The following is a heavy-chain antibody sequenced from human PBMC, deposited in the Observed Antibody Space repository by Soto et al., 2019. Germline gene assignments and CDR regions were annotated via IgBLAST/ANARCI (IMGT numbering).Heavy chain of an antibody. CDR1: GYSLPTHT. CDR2: INAANGHT. D-gene: IGHD1-1*01. CDR3: ARANENSAWGPNDY. V-gene: IGHV1-3*01. Sequence: QVQLVQSGAEVKKPGAAVRISCKASGYSLPTHTIHWVRQAPGHRLEWMGWINAANGHTKYSQNFQKRVTISSDTSASTVSMKLTGITSADMAIYYCARANENSAWGPNDYWGQGTLVTVSS. J-gene: IGHJ4*02.